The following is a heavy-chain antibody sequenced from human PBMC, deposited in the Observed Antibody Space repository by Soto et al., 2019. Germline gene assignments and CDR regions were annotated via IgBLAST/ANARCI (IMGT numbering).Heavy chain of an antibody. CDR3: ARGRATTYDY. CDR1: GGSFSGYY. D-gene: IGHD1-1*01. Sequence: PSETLSLTCGVYGGSFSGYYCSWIRQPPGKGLEWIGEINHSGSTNYNPSLKSRVTISVDTSKNQFSLKLSSVTAADTAVYYCARGRATTYDYWGQGTLVTVSS. J-gene: IGHJ4*02. V-gene: IGHV4-34*01. CDR2: INHSGST.